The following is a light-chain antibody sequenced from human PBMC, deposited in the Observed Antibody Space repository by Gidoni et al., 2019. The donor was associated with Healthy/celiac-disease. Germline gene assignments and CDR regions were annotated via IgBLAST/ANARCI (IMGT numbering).Light chain of an antibody. Sequence: EIVLSPSPATLSVSPGERATLSCRASQSVSSNLAWYQQKPGQDPRLLIYGASTRATGIPARFSGSGSGTEFTLTISSRQSEDFAVYYCQQYNNWTPFTFGHGTKVDIK. CDR2: GAS. CDR3: QQYNNWTPFT. V-gene: IGKV3-15*01. CDR1: QSVSSN. J-gene: IGKJ3*01.